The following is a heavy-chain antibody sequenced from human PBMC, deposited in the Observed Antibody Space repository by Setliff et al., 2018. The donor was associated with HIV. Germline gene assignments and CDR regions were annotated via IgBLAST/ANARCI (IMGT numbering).Heavy chain of an antibody. V-gene: IGHV4-39*07. CDR2: IYYSGST. J-gene: IGHJ2*01. CDR3: ARPTASYSSSWDPWYFDL. CDR1: GGSISSSNYY. D-gene: IGHD6-13*01. Sequence: SETLSLTCTVSGGSISSSNYYWGWIRQPPGKGLEWIGSIYYSGSTYYNPSLKSRVTISVDTSRNQFSLRLSSVTAADTAVYYCARPTASYSSSWDPWYFDLWGRGTLVTVSS.